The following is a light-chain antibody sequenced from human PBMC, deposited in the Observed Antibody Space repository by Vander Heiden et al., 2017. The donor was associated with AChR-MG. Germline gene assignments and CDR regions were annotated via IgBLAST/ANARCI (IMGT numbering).Light chain of an antibody. CDR3: QQDNNWPRT. J-gene: IGKJ1*01. CDR2: GAS. CDR1: QSAGSN. Sequence: EIVMTQSPATLSVSPGERATLPCSACQSAGSNLAWYPQKPGQAPRLLTYGASTRATRIPARFSGSGSGTEFTLTISSLQSEDFAVYYCQQDNNWPRTFGQGTKAEIK. V-gene: IGKV3-15*01.